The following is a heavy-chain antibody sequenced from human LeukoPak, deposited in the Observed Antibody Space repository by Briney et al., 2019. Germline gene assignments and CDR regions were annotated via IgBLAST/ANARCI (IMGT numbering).Heavy chain of an antibody. Sequence: GGSLRLSCAASGFTFDDYAMHWVRQAPGKGLEWVSLISGDGGSTYYADSVKGRFTISRDNSKNSLYLQMNSLRTEATALYYCAKDGSHSSGWYNYWGQGTLVTVSS. CDR3: AKDGSHSSGWYNY. CDR2: ISGDGGST. CDR1: GFTFDDYA. D-gene: IGHD6-19*01. V-gene: IGHV3-43*02. J-gene: IGHJ4*02.